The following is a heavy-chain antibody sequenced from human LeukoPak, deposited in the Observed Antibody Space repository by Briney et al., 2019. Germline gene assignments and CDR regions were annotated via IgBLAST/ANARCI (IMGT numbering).Heavy chain of an antibody. CDR1: GGTFSSYA. CDR3: ARDYDILTGNDAFDT. CDR2: IIPILGIA. J-gene: IGHJ3*02. V-gene: IGHV1-69*04. Sequence: SVKVSCKASGGTFSSYAISWVRQAPGQGLEWMGRIIPILGIANYAQKFQGRVTITADKSTSTAYMELSSLRSEDTAVHYCARDYDILTGNDAFDTWGQGTMVTVSS. D-gene: IGHD3-9*01.